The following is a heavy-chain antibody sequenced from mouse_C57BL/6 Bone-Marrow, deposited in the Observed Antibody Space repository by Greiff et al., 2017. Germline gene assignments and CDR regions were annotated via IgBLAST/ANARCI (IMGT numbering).Heavy chain of an antibody. D-gene: IGHD1-1*01. Sequence: VQLQQPGAELVMPGASVKLSCKASGYTFTSYWMHWVKQRPGQGLEWIGEIYPSDSYTNYNQKFKGKSTLTVDKSSSTAYMQLSSLTSEDSAVYYCAREGYCEAFDYGGQGTSLTVSS. CDR2: IYPSDSYT. J-gene: IGHJ2*02. CDR1: GYTFTSYW. V-gene: IGHV1-69*01. CDR3: AREGYCEAFDY.